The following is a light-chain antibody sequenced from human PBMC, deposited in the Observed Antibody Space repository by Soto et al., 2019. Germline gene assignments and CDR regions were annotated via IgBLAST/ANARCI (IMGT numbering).Light chain of an antibody. CDR1: SSDVGAFNY. CDR2: DVT. V-gene: IGLV2-14*03. J-gene: IGLJ1*01. CDR3: SSYTTRNTEV. Sequence: QSALTQPASVSGSPGQSISISCIGTSSDVGAFNYVSWYQHHPGKAPQLIIYDVTSRPSGVSNRFSASKSGNTASLTISGFQAKDEADYYCSSYTTRNTEVFGTGTKLTVL.